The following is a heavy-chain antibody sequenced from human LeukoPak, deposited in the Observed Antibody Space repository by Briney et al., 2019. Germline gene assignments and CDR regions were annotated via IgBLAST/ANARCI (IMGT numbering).Heavy chain of an antibody. Sequence: SETLSLTCTVSGGSISSYYWSWIRHPAGKRLEWIGRIYTSGSTNYNPSLKSRVTMSVDTSKDQFSLKLSSVTAADTAVYYCARDGYGSGRLPGDWGQGTLVTVSS. CDR3: ARDGYGSGRLPGD. D-gene: IGHD3-10*01. J-gene: IGHJ4*02. CDR1: GGSISSYY. CDR2: IYTSGST. V-gene: IGHV4-4*07.